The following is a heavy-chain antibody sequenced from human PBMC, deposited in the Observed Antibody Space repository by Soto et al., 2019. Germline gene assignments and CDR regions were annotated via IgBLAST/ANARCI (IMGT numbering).Heavy chain of an antibody. D-gene: IGHD3-10*01. V-gene: IGHV3-33*01. CDR3: AVRENTIPIFDY. CDR1: GFTFSRSG. CDR2: IWSDGSQR. Sequence: PGGSLRLSCAASGFTFSRSGMHWVRQAPGKGLEGVAVIWSDGSQRYYVDSVKGRFTISRDNSKNTLYLQMNSLRAEDTAVYYCAVRENTIPIFDYWGQGTLVTVSS. J-gene: IGHJ4*02.